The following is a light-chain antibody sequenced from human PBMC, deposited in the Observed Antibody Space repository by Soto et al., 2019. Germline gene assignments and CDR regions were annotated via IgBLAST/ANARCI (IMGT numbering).Light chain of an antibody. J-gene: IGKJ1*01. CDR3: QQTYSAPPL. V-gene: IGKV1-39*01. CDR1: QGFTAY. CDR2: AAS. Sequence: DIQMAQSPSSLSASVGDRVTITCRASQGFTAYLNWYQQKPGNAPKLLIYAASTLQSGVPSRFSGSGSETDFTLTISSLRPEDFATYYCQQTYSAPPLFGQGTKVDIK.